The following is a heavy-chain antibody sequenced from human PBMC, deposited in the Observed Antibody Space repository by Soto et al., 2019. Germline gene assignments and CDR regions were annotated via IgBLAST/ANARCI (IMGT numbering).Heavy chain of an antibody. CDR1: GFTVSSIY. Sequence: EVQLVESGGGLVQPGGSLRLSCAASGFTVSSIYMSWVRQAPGKGLEWVSVIYSGGSTYYADSVKGRFTISRDNSKDTLYLQMNSLRADDTAVYFCARGLLWVNQAYWGQGTLVIVSS. V-gene: IGHV3-66*01. J-gene: IGHJ4*02. CDR2: IYSGGST. D-gene: IGHD2-21*01. CDR3: ARGLLWVNQAY.